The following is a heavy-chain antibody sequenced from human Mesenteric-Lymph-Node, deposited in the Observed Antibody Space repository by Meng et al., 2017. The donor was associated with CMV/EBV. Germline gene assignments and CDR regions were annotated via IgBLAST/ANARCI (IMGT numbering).Heavy chain of an antibody. J-gene: IGHJ3*02. Sequence: GGSLRLSCKGSGYSFTSYWIGWVRQMPGKGLEWMGVIYPGDSDTRYSPSFQGQVTISADKSISTAYLQWSSLKASDTAMYYCAKEGRNYFGYAFDMWGQGTMVTVSS. V-gene: IGHV5-51*01. CDR2: IYPGDSDT. CDR3: AKEGRNYFGYAFDM. D-gene: IGHD1-7*01. CDR1: GYSFTSYW.